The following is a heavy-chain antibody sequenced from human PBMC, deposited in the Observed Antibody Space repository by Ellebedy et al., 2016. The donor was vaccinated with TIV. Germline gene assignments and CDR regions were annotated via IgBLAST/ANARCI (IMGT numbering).Heavy chain of an antibody. CDR3: SRHTDYALDY. CDR2: LYSGGNT. D-gene: IGHD4-17*01. J-gene: IGHJ4*02. CDR1: GLTVSSNY. Sequence: GGSLRLSCAASGLTVSSNYMSWARQAPGKGLEWVSILYSGGNTYYADSVQGRFTISRDNSKNTLHLQMNSLRAEDTAVYYCSRHTDYALDYWGQGALVTVSS. V-gene: IGHV3-66*04.